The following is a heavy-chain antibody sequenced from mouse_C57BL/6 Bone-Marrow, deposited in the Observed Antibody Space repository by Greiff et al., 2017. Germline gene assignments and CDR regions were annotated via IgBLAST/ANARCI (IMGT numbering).Heavy chain of an antibody. J-gene: IGHJ3*01. Sequence: EVKLMESGGDLVKPGGSLKLSCAASGFTFSSYGMSWVRPTPDKRLAWVATISSGGSYTYYPDRVKGRFTISRDNAKNTLYLQMSRLKAEDTAMYYGARSYYYGSSYDWFAYWGQGTLVTVSA. CDR1: GFTFSSYG. D-gene: IGHD1-1*01. CDR3: ARSYYYGSSYDWFAY. CDR2: ISSGGSYT. V-gene: IGHV5-6*01.